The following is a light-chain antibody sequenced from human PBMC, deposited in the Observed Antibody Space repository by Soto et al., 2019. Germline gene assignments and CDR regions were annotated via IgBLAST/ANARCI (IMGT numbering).Light chain of an antibody. J-gene: IGKJ2*02. V-gene: IGKV1-5*03. CDR1: QSVSIW. CDR2: KAS. Sequence: DIQMTQSPSTLSASVGDRVTITCRASQSVSIWLAWYQQKPGKAPKLLIYKASSLESGVPFRFSGSGSGTEFTLTISSLQPDDFATYYCQQYNSWWTFGQGTKLEIK. CDR3: QQYNSWWT.